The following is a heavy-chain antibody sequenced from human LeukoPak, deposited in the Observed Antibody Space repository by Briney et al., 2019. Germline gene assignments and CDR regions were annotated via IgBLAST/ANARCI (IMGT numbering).Heavy chain of an antibody. Sequence: GASVKVSCKASGYTFTSYDINWVRQATGQGPEWMGWMNPNSGNTGYAQKFQGRLTITRNTSISTAYMELSSLTSEDTAAYYCARALRYLEWLPPDGFDIWGQGTMVTVSS. CDR3: ARALRYLEWLPPDGFDI. V-gene: IGHV1-8*01. CDR2: MNPNSGNT. J-gene: IGHJ3*02. D-gene: IGHD3-3*01. CDR1: GYTFTSYD.